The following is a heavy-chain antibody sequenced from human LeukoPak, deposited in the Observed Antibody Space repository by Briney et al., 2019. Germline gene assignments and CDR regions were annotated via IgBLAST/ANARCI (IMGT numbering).Heavy chain of an antibody. CDR2: IYPGDSDT. D-gene: IGHD6-13*01. CDR1: GYSFTSYW. J-gene: IGHJ3*02. Sequence: GESLKTSCKGSGYSFTSYWIGWVRQMPGKGLEWMGIIYPGDSDTRYSPSFQGQVTISADKSISTAYLQWSSLKASDTAMYYCARQRRIAAAGSDAFDIWGQGTMVTVSS. CDR3: ARQRRIAAAGSDAFDI. V-gene: IGHV5-51*01.